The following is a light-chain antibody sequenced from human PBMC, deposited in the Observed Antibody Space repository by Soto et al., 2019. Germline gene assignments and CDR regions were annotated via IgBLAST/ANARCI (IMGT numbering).Light chain of an antibody. CDR3: HQYGRSLPLI. CDR2: ASS. J-gene: IGKJ4*01. V-gene: IGKV3-20*01. CDR1: QSVSSNY. Sequence: EVVLTQAPGTLSLSPGERATLSCRASQSVSSNYLAWYKQKVGQAPRLLIYASSIRATGIPDRFSGSGSGTDFAITITRLEPEDFAVYYCHQYGRSLPLIFGGGTKVEIK.